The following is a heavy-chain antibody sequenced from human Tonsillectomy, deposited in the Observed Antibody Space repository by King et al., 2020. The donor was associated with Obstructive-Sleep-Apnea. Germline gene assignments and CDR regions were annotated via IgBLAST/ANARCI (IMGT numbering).Heavy chain of an antibody. Sequence: QLVQSGAEVKKPGASVKVSCKASGYTFTSYGISWVRQAPGQGLEWMGWISAYNGNTNYAQKLQGRVTMTTDTSTSTAYMELRSLRSDDTAVYYCARDPPMITMVRGVPYGMDVWAQGTTVTVSS. CDR2: ISAYNGNT. CDR3: ARDPPMITMVRGVPYGMDV. J-gene: IGHJ6*02. CDR1: GYTFTSYG. V-gene: IGHV1-18*01. D-gene: IGHD3-10*01.